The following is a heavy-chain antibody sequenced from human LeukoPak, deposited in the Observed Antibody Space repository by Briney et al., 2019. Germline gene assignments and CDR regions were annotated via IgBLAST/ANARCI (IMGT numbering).Heavy chain of an antibody. J-gene: IGHJ6*03. CDR3: AKSHRGGLRFMVGFFYMDV. Sequence: PGGSLRLSCTASGFSFDNYAMNWVRQAPGQGLEWVSAVSGSAKNTYYADSVKGRFTTSRENSNNTVYLQMKSLRAEDTAVYYCAKSHRGGLRFMVGFFYMDVWGSGTTVAVSS. CDR1: GFSFDNYA. D-gene: IGHD3-3*01. CDR2: VSGSAKNT. V-gene: IGHV3-23*01.